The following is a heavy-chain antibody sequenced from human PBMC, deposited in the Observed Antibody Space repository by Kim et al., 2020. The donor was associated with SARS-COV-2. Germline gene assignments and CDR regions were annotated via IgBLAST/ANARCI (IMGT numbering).Heavy chain of an antibody. Sequence: GGSLRLSCAASGFSCSNAWMTWVRQAPGKGLVWVGRIKSKIDGGTTDYAAPVKGRFTISRDDSKNTLYLQMNSLKTEDTAVYYCSTLIGYYGSGSYYRSNDYWGQGTLVTVSS. J-gene: IGHJ4*02. V-gene: IGHV3-15*01. CDR2: IKSKIDGGTT. D-gene: IGHD3-10*01. CDR3: STLIGYYGSGSYYRSNDY. CDR1: GFSCSNAW.